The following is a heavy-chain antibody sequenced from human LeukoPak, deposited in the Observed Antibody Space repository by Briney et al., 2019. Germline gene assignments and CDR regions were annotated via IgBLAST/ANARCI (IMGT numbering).Heavy chain of an antibody. Sequence: ASVKVSCKASGYTFTGYGISWVRQAPGQGLEWMGWISAYNGNTNYAQKLQGRVTMTTDTSTSTAYMELRSLRSDDTAVYYCARDPIAMITGTTDNWFDPWGQGTLVTVSS. CDR3: ARDPIAMITGTTDNWFDP. CDR2: ISAYNGNT. V-gene: IGHV1-18*01. D-gene: IGHD1-7*01. CDR1: GYTFTGYG. J-gene: IGHJ5*02.